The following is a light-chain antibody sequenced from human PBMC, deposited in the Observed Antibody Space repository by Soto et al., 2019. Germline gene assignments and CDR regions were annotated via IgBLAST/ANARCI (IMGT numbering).Light chain of an antibody. CDR3: QQYDKYST. Sequence: TQSVSALSASMGETVTLTVRSSQSISVSLAWYQQKPGKAPNLLIYDASTLQGGVPSRFSGSGSGTEFTLTVTSLQPEDFATYFCQQYDKYSTFGQGTKVDNK. CDR2: DAS. J-gene: IGKJ1*01. V-gene: IGKV1-5*01. CDR1: QSISVS.